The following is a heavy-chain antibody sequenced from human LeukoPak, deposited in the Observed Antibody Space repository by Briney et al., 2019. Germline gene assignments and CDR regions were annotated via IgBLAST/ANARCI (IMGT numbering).Heavy chain of an antibody. J-gene: IGHJ6*03. CDR3: ARPALYCSSTACPPYMDV. V-gene: IGHV5-51*01. Sequence: GESLKICCKAAGYAFTGDWIGWVRQMPGKGLVWMGSIYPGDSDTKFNAPFQGQVTISADKSIRTAYLQWGSLKASDTATYYCARPALYCSSTACPPYMDVWGKGTTVTVSS. CDR2: IYPGDSDT. CDR1: GYAFTGDW. D-gene: IGHD2-2*01.